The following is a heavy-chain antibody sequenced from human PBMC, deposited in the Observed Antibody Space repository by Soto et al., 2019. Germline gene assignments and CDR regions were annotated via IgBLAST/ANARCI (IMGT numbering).Heavy chain of an antibody. V-gene: IGHV1-2*02. CDR1: GYTFTGYY. J-gene: IGHJ4*02. Sequence: ASVKVSCKASGYTFTGYYMHWVRQAPGQGLEWMGCINPNSGGTNYAQKFQGRVTMTRDTSISTAYMELSRLRSDDTAVYYCARDLVDSSGYSLDYWGQGTLVTVSP. D-gene: IGHD3-22*01. CDR2: INPNSGGT. CDR3: ARDLVDSSGYSLDY.